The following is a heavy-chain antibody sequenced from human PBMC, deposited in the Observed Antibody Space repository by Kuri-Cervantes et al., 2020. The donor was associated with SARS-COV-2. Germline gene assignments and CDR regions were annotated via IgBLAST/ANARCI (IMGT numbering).Heavy chain of an antibody. CDR2: INPSGGST. Sequence: ASVQVSCKASGYTFTSYYMHWVRQAPGQGLEWMGIINPSGGSTSYAQKFQGRVTMTRDTSTSTVYMELSSLRSEDTAVYYCARAQEHNAQQLAGVDYWGQGTLVTVSS. V-gene: IGHV1-46*01. CDR3: ARAQEHNAQQLAGVDY. D-gene: IGHD6-13*01. J-gene: IGHJ4*02. CDR1: GYTFTSYY.